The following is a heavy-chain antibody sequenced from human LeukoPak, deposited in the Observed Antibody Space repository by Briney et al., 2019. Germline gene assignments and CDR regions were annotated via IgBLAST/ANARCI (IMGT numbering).Heavy chain of an antibody. J-gene: IGHJ4*02. CDR3: ARDLPDYSSSFDY. Sequence: ASVKVSCKASGYTFTGYYMHWVRQAPGQGLEWMGWINPNSGGTNYAQKFQGRVTMTRDTSISTAYMELSRLRSEDTAVYYCARDLPDYSSSFDYWGQGTLVTVSS. V-gene: IGHV1-2*02. D-gene: IGHD6-6*01. CDR2: INPNSGGT. CDR1: GYTFTGYY.